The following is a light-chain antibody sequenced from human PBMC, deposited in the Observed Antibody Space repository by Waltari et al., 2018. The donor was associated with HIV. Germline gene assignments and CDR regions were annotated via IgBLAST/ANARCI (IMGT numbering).Light chain of an antibody. CDR2: DAF. V-gene: IGKV1-12*01. CDR3: QHASSFPHT. Sequence: DILMAQSPSTVSAFVGGTVTITCRASRDISTSLAWYQLRPGRAPNLLLCDAFRLGTGVPSRFGGSGSGTEFTLTITSLQPEDFATYYCQHASSFPHTFGGGTRVGMK. CDR1: RDISTS. J-gene: IGKJ4*01.